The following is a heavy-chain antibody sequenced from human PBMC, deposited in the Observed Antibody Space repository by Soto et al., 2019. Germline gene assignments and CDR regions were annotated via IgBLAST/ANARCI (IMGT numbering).Heavy chain of an antibody. D-gene: IGHD5-18*01. CDR1: GGTFSSHG. CDR3: ARDVDTPEIVTWLDH. V-gene: IGHV1-69*12. Sequence: QVQLVQSGAEVKKPGSSVKVSCKASGGTFSSHGISWVRQARGQGLEWMGGIIPVFGTPHYAQKFKGRVTITADEPTSTAYMELSSLPSEDTAVYYCARDVDTPEIVTWLDHWGQGTLVTVSS. J-gene: IGHJ5*02. CDR2: IIPVFGTP.